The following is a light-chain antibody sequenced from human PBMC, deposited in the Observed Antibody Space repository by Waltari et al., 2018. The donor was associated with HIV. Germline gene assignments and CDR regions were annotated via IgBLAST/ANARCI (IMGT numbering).Light chain of an antibody. CDR2: GAS. CDR1: QSVSGRY. Sequence: EIVLTQSPGTLSLSPGERATLSCRAGQSVSGRYIAWYQQKPGQAPRLLIYGASNRAPGIPDRFSGSGSGPVFTLTINSLEAEDAATYYCHQTGSLPLTFGGGTKVEIK. CDR3: HQTGSLPLT. V-gene: IGKV3-20*01. J-gene: IGKJ4*01.